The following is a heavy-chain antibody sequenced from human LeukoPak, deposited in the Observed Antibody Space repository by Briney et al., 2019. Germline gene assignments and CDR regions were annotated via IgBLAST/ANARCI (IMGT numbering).Heavy chain of an antibody. CDR3: AREAPSGYGDYVRWFDP. Sequence: SETLSLTCAVYGGSFSGYYWGWIRQPPGKGLEWIGSIYYSGSTYYNPSLKSRVTISVDTSKNQFSLKLSSVTAADTAVYYCAREAPSGYGDYVRWFDPWGQGTLVTVSS. V-gene: IGHV4-34*01. J-gene: IGHJ5*02. CDR1: GGSFSGYY. D-gene: IGHD4-17*01. CDR2: IYYSGST.